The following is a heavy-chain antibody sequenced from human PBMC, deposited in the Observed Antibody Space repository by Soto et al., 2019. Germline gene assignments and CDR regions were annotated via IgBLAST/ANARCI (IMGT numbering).Heavy chain of an antibody. Sequence: QVQLVQSGAEVKKPGASVKVSCKASGYTFTSYGISWVRQAPGQGLEWMGWISAYNGNTNYAQKLQGRVTMTTDTSPSTANMELRSLRSDDTAVYYCARDLSNCSSTSCYFLRGSAIDYWGQGTLVTVSS. CDR1: GYTFTSYG. D-gene: IGHD2-2*01. CDR3: ARDLSNCSSTSCYFLRGSAIDY. J-gene: IGHJ4*02. CDR2: ISAYNGNT. V-gene: IGHV1-18*01.